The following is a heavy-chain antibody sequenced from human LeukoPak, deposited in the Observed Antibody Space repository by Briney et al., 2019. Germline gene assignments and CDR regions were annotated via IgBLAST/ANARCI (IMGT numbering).Heavy chain of an antibody. V-gene: IGHV4-30-2*01. Sequence: SQTLSLTCAVSGGSISSGGYSWSWIRQPPGQGLEWIGYIYHSGSTYYNPSLKSRVTISVDRSKNQFSLKLSSVTAADTAVYYCARSSPYYDFWSGYYTPQPHYFDYWGQGTLVTVSS. CDR3: ARSSPYYDFWSGYYTPQPHYFDY. CDR1: GGSISSGGYS. D-gene: IGHD3-3*01. CDR2: IYHSGST. J-gene: IGHJ4*02.